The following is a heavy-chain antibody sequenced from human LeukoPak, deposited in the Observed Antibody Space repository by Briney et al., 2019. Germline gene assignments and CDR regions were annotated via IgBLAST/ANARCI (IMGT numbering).Heavy chain of an antibody. CDR1: GFTFSSYW. CDR2: ISSSGDSI. CDR3: AREGRRPPYYYYYMDV. V-gene: IGHV3-11*01. J-gene: IGHJ6*03. Sequence: PGGSLRLSCAASGFTFSSYWMSWIRQAPGEGLEWVSYISSSGDSIYYADSVEGRFTISRDNAKNSLYLQMNSLRAEDTAVYYCAREGRRPPYYYYYMDVWGKGTTVTISS.